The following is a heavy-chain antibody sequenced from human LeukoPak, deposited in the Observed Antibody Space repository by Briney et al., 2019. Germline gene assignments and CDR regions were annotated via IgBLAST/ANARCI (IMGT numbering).Heavy chain of an antibody. CDR3: AREEVVGATSITGVYYYYYMDV. CDR2: IKQDGSEK. V-gene: IGHV3-7*03. D-gene: IGHD1-26*01. CDR1: GFTFSSYW. J-gene: IGHJ6*03. Sequence: GRSLRLSCAASGFTFSSYWMSWVRQAPGKGLEWVANIKQDGSEKYYVDSVKGRFTISRDNAKNSLYLQMNSLRAEDTAVYYCAREEVVGATSITGVYYYYYMDVWGKGTTVTVSS.